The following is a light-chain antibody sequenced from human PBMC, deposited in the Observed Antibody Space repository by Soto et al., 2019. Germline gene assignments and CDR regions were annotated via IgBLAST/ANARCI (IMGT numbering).Light chain of an antibody. CDR3: QQYDSYWS. CDR2: DAS. Sequence: EVVLTQSPVTLSLSPGERATLSCRASQSFRGLLAWYQQKPGQAPRLLIYDASNLGSGVPSRFSGSGSGTEFTLTISSLQPDDFATYYCQQYDSYWSFGQGTKVDIK. J-gene: IGKJ1*01. CDR1: QSFRGL. V-gene: IGKV3-11*01.